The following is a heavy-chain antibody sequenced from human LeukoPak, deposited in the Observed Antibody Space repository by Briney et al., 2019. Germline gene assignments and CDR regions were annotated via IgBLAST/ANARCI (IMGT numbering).Heavy chain of an antibody. CDR3: ARVGAVAGFHYYYYMDV. V-gene: IGHV3-53*01. CDR2: IYSAGST. D-gene: IGHD6-19*01. J-gene: IGHJ6*03. CDR1: GFTVSSNS. Sequence: GGSLRLSCTVSGFTVSSNSMSWVRQAPGKGLEWVSFIYSAGSTHYSDSVKGRFTISRDNAKNSLYLQMNSLRAEDTAVYYCARVGAVAGFHYYYYMDVWGKGTTVTVSS.